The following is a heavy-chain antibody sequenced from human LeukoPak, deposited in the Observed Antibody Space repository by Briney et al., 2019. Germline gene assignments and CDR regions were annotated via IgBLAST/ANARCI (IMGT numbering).Heavy chain of an antibody. Sequence: SETLSLTCTVSGGSISSSDYYWGWIRQPPGKWLEWIGAISSSGSPYYNPSLKSRVTISVDSSKNQFSLKLSSVTAADTAVYYCARRTSNPVGAIDYWGQGALVTVSS. CDR2: ISSSGSP. CDR1: GGSISSSDYY. D-gene: IGHD1-26*01. CDR3: ARRTSNPVGAIDY. J-gene: IGHJ4*02. V-gene: IGHV4-39*01.